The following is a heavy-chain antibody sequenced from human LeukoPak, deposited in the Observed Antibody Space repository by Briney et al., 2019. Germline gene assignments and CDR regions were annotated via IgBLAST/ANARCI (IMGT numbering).Heavy chain of an antibody. Sequence: SQTLSLTCAISGDSVSSNSAAWNWIRQSPSRGLEWLGRTYYRSKWYNDHAVSVKSRITINPDTSKNQFSLQLNSVTPEDTAVYYCARDRAIFGVVISYYYYGMDVWGQGTTVTVSS. J-gene: IGHJ6*02. D-gene: IGHD3-3*01. CDR1: GDSVSSNSAA. V-gene: IGHV6-1*01. CDR2: TYYRSKWYN. CDR3: ARDRAIFGVVISYYYYGMDV.